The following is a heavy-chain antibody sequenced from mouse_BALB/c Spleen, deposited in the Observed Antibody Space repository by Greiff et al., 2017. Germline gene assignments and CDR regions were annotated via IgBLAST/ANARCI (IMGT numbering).Heavy chain of an antibody. CDR2: IYPGDGDT. Sequence: QVQLQQSGPELVKPGASVKISCKASCYAFSSSWMNWVKQRPGQGLEWIGRIYPGDGDTNYNGKFKGKATLTADKSSSTAYMQLSSLTSVDSAVYFCARGVAGQLGLRLDYWGQGTTLTVSS. CDR1: CYAFSSSW. CDR3: ARGVAGQLGLRLDY. J-gene: IGHJ2*01. V-gene: IGHV1-82*01. D-gene: IGHD3-1*01.